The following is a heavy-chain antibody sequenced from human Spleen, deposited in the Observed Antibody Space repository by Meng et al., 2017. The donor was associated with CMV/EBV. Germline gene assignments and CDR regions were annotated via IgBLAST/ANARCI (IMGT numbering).Heavy chain of an antibody. V-gene: IGHV1-46*02. J-gene: IGHJ4*02. Sequence: GGSLRLSCAASGFTFNDYAMHWVRQAPGQGLEWMGIINPSGGSTTYAQRFQGRVTMTRETSTSTVYMELSSLRSEDTAVYYCATKSLAVWGQGTLVTVSS. D-gene: IGHD6-19*01. CDR2: INPSGGST. CDR3: ATKSLAV. CDR1: GFTFNDYA.